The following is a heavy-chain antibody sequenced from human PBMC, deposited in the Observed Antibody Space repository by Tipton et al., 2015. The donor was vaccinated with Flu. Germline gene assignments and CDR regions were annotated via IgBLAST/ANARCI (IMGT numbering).Heavy chain of an antibody. CDR3: ARRRDGYNCFDY. Sequence: TLSLTCTVSGDSIGSGHFWGWIRQPPGKGLEWLGTVYHSGATYYTPSLKSRISISVDTSRNQFSLKLSSVTAADTAVYYCARRRDGYNCFDYWGQGTRVTVSS. D-gene: IGHD5-24*01. CDR1: GDSIGSGHF. CDR2: VYHSGAT. V-gene: IGHV4-38-2*02. J-gene: IGHJ4*02.